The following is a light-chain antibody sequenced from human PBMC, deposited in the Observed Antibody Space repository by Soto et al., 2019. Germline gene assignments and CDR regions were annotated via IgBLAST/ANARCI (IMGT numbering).Light chain of an antibody. CDR3: HRYDSIPYA. V-gene: IGKV1-33*01. CDR1: QDIRHY. J-gene: IGKJ2*01. Sequence: DIQMTQSPSSLSASVGDRVTITCQASQDIRHYLNWYQQKPGKPPKLLIYDASNLETGVPSRFSGSGSETYFTFTISNLQPEDVATYYCHRYDSIPYAFGQGTKLEIK. CDR2: DAS.